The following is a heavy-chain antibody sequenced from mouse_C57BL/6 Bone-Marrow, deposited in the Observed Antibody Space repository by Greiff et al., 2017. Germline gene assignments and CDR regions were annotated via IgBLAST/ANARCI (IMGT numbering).Heavy chain of an antibody. CDR1: GFSLTSYG. CDR2: IWSDGST. Sequence: VKLMESGPGLVAPSQRLSITCTVSGFSLTSYGVHWVRQPPGKGLEWLVVIWSDGSTTYNSALKSRLSISKDNSKSQVFLKMNSLQTDDTAMYYCARDSSGYFDYWGQGTTLTVSS. CDR3: ARDSSGYFDY. J-gene: IGHJ2*01. V-gene: IGHV2-6*03. D-gene: IGHD3-2*02.